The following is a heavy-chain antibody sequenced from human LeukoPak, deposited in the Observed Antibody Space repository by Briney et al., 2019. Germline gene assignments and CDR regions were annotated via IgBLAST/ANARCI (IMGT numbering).Heavy chain of an antibody. D-gene: IGHD2-2*01. CDR2: INPNSGGT. CDR1: GYTFTGYY. CDR3: ARYCSSTSCQIKDAFDI. J-gene: IGHJ3*02. Sequence: GASVKVSCKASGYTFTGYYMHWVRQAPGQGLEWMGWINPNSGGTNYAQKFQGRVTMTRDTSISTAYMELSRLRSDDTAVYYCARYCSSTSCQIKDAFDIWGQGTMVTVSS. V-gene: IGHV1-2*02.